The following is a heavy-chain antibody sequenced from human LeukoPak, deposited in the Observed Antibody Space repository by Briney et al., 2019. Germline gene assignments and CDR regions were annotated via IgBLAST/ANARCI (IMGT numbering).Heavy chain of an antibody. V-gene: IGHV3-48*01. CDR2: ISSSSSTI. Sequence: PGGSLRLSCAASGFTFSSYSMNWVRQAPGKGLEWVSYISSSSSTIYYADSVKGRFTISRDNAKNSLYLQMNNLRPDDTALYYCAKSRAPTADPDAFDVWGQGTMVTVSS. CDR3: AKSRAPTADPDAFDV. D-gene: IGHD1-14*01. J-gene: IGHJ3*01. CDR1: GFTFSSYS.